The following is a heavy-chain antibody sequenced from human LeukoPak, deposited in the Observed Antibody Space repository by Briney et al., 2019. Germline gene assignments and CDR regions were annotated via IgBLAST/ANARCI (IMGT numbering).Heavy chain of an antibody. Sequence: ASVKVSCRASGYTFISYDINWVRQATGQGLEWMGWVNPNSGHTGYAQKFQGRVTMTRNTSISTAYMELSSLTSEDTAVYYCARGAPGSYCSGGSCPYFDYWGQGTLVSVSS. CDR2: VNPNSGHT. V-gene: IGHV1-8*01. CDR3: ARGAPGSYCSGGSCPYFDY. D-gene: IGHD2-15*01. CDR1: GYTFISYD. J-gene: IGHJ4*02.